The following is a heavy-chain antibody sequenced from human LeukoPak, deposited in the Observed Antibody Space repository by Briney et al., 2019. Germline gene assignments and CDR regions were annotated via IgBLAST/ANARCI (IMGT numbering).Heavy chain of an antibody. V-gene: IGHV4-4*07. Sequence: TSETLSLTCTVSGGSISGYYWNWLRQPAGKGLEWIGRMYASGTTYYNPSLKSRVTMSVDTSKNQFSLKLSSVTAADTAVYYCARHRSRDSMIVREFFDDWGQGTLVTVSA. D-gene: IGHD3-22*01. CDR1: GGSISGYY. CDR3: ARHRSRDSMIVREFFDD. CDR2: MYASGTT. J-gene: IGHJ4*02.